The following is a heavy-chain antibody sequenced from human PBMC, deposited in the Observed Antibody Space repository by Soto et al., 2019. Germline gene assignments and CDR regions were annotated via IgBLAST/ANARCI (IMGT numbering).Heavy chain of an antibody. CDR3: ARENGAFDI. V-gene: IGHV4-59*01. CDR2: IYYSGST. J-gene: IGHJ3*02. CDR1: GGSISSYY. Sequence: SETLSLTCTVSGGSISSYYWSWIRQPPGKGLEWIGYIYYSGSTNYNPSLKSRVTIAVDTSKNQFSLKLSSVTAADTAVYYCARENGAFDIWGQGTMVTVSS.